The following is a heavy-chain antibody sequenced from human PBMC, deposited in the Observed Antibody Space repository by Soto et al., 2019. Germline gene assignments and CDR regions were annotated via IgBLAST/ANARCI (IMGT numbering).Heavy chain of an antibody. Sequence: GGSLRLSCAASGVTLDDYTVNWFRQAPGKGLEWVAFIRSKAFREATHFAASVKGRFTLSRDDSKSIVYLQMNSLKTDDTALYFCDNIRKHIAFLTDIRGQGTLRSVS. D-gene: IGHD3-3*02. J-gene: IGHJ3*02. CDR3: DNIRKHIAFLTDI. CDR1: GVTLDDYT. V-gene: IGHV3-49*03. CDR2: IRSKAFREAT.